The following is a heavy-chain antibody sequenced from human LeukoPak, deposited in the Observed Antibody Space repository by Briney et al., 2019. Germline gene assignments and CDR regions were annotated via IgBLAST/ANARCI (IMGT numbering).Heavy chain of an antibody. D-gene: IGHD2-21*01. CDR2: TYIGGDT. CDR3: ARDPRGVKAILGAFDI. Sequence: SETLSLTCTVSGDSISSGSYLWSWLRQPAGTGLEWIGRTYIGGDTNYNPSLKSRVTISLDTSKNQISLRLSSVTAADTAVYYCARDPRGVKAILGAFDIWGQGTTVTVSS. V-gene: IGHV4-61*02. CDR1: GDSISSGSYL. J-gene: IGHJ3*02.